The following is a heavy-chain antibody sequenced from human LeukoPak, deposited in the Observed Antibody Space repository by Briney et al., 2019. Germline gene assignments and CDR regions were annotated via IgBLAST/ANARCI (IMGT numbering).Heavy chain of an antibody. CDR3: AKGSGSGWYGWFAP. Sequence: GESLRLSCAASGFTFSAYAMYWVRQAPGKGLEWVSSIEASGGATYYADSVKGRFTISRDNSKNTFYLQMNSLRAENTAEYYGAKGSGSGWYGWFAPWGQGTLVTVSS. V-gene: IGHV3-23*01. J-gene: IGHJ5*02. CDR1: GFTFSAYA. CDR2: IEASGGAT. D-gene: IGHD6-19*01.